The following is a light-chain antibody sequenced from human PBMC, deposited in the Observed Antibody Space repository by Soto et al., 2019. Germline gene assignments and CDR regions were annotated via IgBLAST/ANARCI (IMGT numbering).Light chain of an antibody. J-gene: IGKJ1*01. CDR1: QSLEFSDGITY. CDR2: RVS. V-gene: IGKV2-30*01. CDR3: MQGTHWPRT. Sequence: DVVMTQSPLSLPVTLGQPASISCRSSQSLEFSDGITYLTWFHQRPGQSPRRLLYRVSTRDSGVPDRFSGSGSGSDFTLTINRVEAEDLGVYYCMQGTHWPRTFGQGTKVEVK.